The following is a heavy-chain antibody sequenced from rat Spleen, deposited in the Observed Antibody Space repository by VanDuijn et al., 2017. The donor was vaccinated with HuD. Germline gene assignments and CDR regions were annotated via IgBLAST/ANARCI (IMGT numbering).Heavy chain of an antibody. V-gene: IGHV2-63*01. CDR1: GFSLISNT. Sequence: QVQLKESGPGLVQSSQTLSLTCTVSGFSLISNTVHWIRQPPGKGLEWMGGMRYNGDTSFNSVLKSRLSISRDTSKNQVFLKMNSLQTDDTGTYYCTIHPRYWGQGVMVTVSS. CDR3: TIHPRY. CDR2: MRYNGDT. J-gene: IGHJ2*01. D-gene: IGHD3-1*01.